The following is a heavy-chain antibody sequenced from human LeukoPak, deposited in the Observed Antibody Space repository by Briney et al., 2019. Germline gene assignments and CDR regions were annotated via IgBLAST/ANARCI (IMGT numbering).Heavy chain of an antibody. CDR1: GGSISRYY. Sequence: ETLSLTCTVSGGSISRYYWSWIRQPPGKGLEWIGYIFYTGTTNYNPSVKSRVTISVDTSKNQFSLKLTSVTAADTAVYYCARHPPYYAFDSWGQGALVSVSS. CDR3: ARHPPYYAFDS. CDR2: IFYTGTT. V-gene: IGHV4-59*08. J-gene: IGHJ4*02. D-gene: IGHD3-16*01.